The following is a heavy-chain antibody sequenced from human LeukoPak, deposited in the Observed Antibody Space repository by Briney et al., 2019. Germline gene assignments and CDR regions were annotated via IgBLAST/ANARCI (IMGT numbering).Heavy chain of an antibody. CDR1: GGSISSYY. D-gene: IGHD3-22*01. J-gene: IGHJ3*02. CDR3: ARPYYDSSGYYWTFAFDI. V-gene: IGHV4-4*07. CDR2: IYTSGST. Sequence: SETLSLTCTVSGGSISSYYWSWIRQPAGKGLEWIGRIYTSGSTNYNPSLKSRVTISVDTSKNQFSLKLSSVTAADTAVYYCARPYYDSSGYYWTFAFDIWGQGTMVTVSS.